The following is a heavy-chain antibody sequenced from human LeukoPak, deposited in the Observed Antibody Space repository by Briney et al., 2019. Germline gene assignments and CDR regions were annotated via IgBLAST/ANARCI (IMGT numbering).Heavy chain of an antibody. CDR2: ISSSSSYI. V-gene: IGHV3-21*01. D-gene: IGHD3-10*01. CDR1: GFTFSSYS. Sequence: GGSLRLSCAASGFTFSSYSMNWVRQAPGKGLEWVSSISSSSSYIYHADSVKGRLTISRDNAKNSLSLQMNSLRAEDTAVYYCARIAMVRGIIIDAFDNWGQGTMVTVSS. J-gene: IGHJ3*02. CDR3: ARIAMVRGIIIDAFDN.